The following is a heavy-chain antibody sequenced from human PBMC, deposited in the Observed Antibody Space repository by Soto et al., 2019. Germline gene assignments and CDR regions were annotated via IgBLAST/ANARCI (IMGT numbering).Heavy chain of an antibody. J-gene: IGHJ3*02. D-gene: IGHD2-15*01. Sequence: EVQLVESGGGLVQPGGSLRLSCTASEFTFSDFWMHWVRQAPGKGLVWVSRIDSEGSGTTYADSVKGRFTISRDNAKNTVFLQMNSRRAEDTAVYYCAREYLYCSGGSCYSDGVDIWGQGTMVTVSS. CDR3: AREYLYCSGGSCYSDGVDI. CDR1: EFTFSDFW. V-gene: IGHV3-74*01. CDR2: IDSEGSGT.